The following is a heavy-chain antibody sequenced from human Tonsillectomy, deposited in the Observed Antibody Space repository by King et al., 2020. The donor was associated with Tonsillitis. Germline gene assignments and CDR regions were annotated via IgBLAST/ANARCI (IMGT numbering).Heavy chain of an antibody. CDR2: VYYSGST. Sequence: LQLQESGPGLVKPSETLSLTCTVSSGSISSASYYWGWIRLPPGMGLEWIGSVYYSGSTYYNPSLKSRVTISVDTSKNQFSLKLSSVTAADTAVYYCARIQWLANYYYYYMDVWGKGTPVTVSS. D-gene: IGHD6-19*01. CDR1: SGSISSASYY. J-gene: IGHJ6*03. V-gene: IGHV4-39*01. CDR3: ARIQWLANYYYYYMDV.